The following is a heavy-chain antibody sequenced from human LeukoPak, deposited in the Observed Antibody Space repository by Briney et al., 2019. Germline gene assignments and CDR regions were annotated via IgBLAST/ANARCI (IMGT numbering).Heavy chain of an antibody. Sequence: SETLSLTCAVYGASFSSYYWSWVRQPPGKGLEWLGEINHSGSTNYNPSLKSRVTISVNTSKNQFSLKLSSVNAADTAVYYCARGASRKGIVVVPAAIRKPTWFDPWGQGTLVTVSS. CDR1: GASFSSYY. V-gene: IGHV4-34*01. CDR2: INHSGST. D-gene: IGHD2-2*01. J-gene: IGHJ5*02. CDR3: ARGASRKGIVVVPAAIRKPTWFDP.